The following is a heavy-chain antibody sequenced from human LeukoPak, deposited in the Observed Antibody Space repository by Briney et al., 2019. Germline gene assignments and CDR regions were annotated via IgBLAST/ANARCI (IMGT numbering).Heavy chain of an antibody. V-gene: IGHV4-4*02. CDR2: INHSGST. Sequence: SETLSLTCAVSGGSISSSNWWSWVRQPPGKGLEWIGEINHSGSTNYNPSLKSRVTISVDTSKNQFSLKLSSVTAADTAVYYCARGFLAGFFDYWGQGTLVTVSS. J-gene: IGHJ4*02. D-gene: IGHD6-13*01. CDR3: ARGFLAGFFDY. CDR1: GGSISSSNW.